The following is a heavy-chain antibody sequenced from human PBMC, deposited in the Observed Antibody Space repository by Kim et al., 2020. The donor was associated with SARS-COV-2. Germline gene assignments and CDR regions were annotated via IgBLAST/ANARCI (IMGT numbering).Heavy chain of an antibody. CDR3: AVNFGSASVFGGV. D-gene: IGHD3-10*01. Sequence: GGSLRLSCTASGFTFSPFALHWVRQAPGKGLEWVAVIRSDESKRYYAESVKDRFTISRDNSKNTLYLQMNSLRAENTAIYFCAVNFGSASVFGGVWCLGT. J-gene: IGHJ3*01. V-gene: IGHV3-30*02. CDR2: IRSDESKR. CDR1: GFTFSPFA.